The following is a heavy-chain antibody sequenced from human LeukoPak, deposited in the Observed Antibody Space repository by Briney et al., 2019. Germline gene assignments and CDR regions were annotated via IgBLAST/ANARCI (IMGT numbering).Heavy chain of an antibody. J-gene: IGHJ4*02. CDR3: AKDREGLSSGYDLEYFDY. CDR1: GFTFSNYA. Sequence: GGSLRLSCAASGFTFSNYAMSWVRQAPGKGLEWVSAISGRGGSTYYGDSVKGRFTISRDNSKNTLFLQMNSLRAEDTAVYYCAKDREGLSSGYDLEYFDYWGQGTLVTVSS. CDR2: ISGRGGST. V-gene: IGHV3-23*01. D-gene: IGHD5-12*01.